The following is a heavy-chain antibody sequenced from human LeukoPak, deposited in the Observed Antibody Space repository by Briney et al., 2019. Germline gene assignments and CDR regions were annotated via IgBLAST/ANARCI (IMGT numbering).Heavy chain of an antibody. V-gene: IGHV3-30*03. D-gene: IGHD6-6*01. CDR3: ARARAEYSSSSGVDYYYMDV. CDR1: GFTFSSYG. CDR2: ISYDGSNK. Sequence: GGSLRLSCAASGFTFSSYGMHWVRQAPGKGLEWVAVISYDGSNKYYVDSVKGRFTISRDNSKNTLYLQMNSLRAEDTAVYYCARARAEYSSSSGVDYYYMDVWGKGTTVTVSS. J-gene: IGHJ6*03.